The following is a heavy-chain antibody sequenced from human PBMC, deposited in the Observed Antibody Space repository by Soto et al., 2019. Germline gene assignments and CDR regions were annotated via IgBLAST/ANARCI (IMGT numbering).Heavy chain of an antibody. Sequence: HGGSLKLSSAPCRFTLKIYDMHSSRQATGKGLEWVSAIGTAGDTYYPGSVKGRFTISRENAKNSLYLQMNSLRAGDTAVYYCARATPPGDAFDIWGQGTMVTVSS. CDR3: ARATPPGDAFDI. CDR2: IGTAGDT. CDR1: RFTLKIYD. J-gene: IGHJ3*02. V-gene: IGHV3-13*01.